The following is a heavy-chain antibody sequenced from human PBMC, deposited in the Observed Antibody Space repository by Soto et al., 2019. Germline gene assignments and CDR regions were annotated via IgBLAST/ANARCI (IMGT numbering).Heavy chain of an antibody. CDR2: ISASGEST. J-gene: IGHJ3*02. Sequence: EVQLLESGGGLVQPGGCLRLSCAASGFTFSTYAMSWVRQAPGKGLEWVSAISASGESTYSADSVKGRFTISRDNSMNALYLQMSCLRIEDTAVYYCAHPRGYGVFDAYDIWGQGTMVTVSS. CDR3: AHPRGYGVFDAYDI. CDR1: GFTFSTYA. D-gene: IGHD4-17*01. V-gene: IGHV3-23*01.